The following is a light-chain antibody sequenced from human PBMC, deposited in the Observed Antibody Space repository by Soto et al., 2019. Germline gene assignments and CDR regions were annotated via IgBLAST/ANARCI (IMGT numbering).Light chain of an antibody. Sequence: EIVLTQSPGTLSLSPGARATLSCRASQSVSNNYLAWYQQKPGQAPRLLIYGASNRATGIQDRFSGSGSWTDFTLTISRLEPEEFAVYYCQQYGSSGTFGKGTKVEIK. J-gene: IGKJ1*01. CDR1: QSVSNNY. CDR2: GAS. CDR3: QQYGSSGT. V-gene: IGKV3-20*01.